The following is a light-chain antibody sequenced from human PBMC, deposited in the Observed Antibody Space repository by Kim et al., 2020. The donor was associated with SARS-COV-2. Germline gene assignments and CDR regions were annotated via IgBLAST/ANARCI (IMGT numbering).Light chain of an antibody. CDR3: QSYDSSNRV. CDR2: EDN. Sequence: VTISRAXCSGSIDSNVVXGXQQXPGSAPTTVIYEDNQRPSGVPDRFSGSIDSSSNSAYLTISGLKTXDEADYYCQSYDSSNRVFGGGTQLTVL. J-gene: IGLJ3*02. CDR1: SGSIDSNV. V-gene: IGLV6-57*02.